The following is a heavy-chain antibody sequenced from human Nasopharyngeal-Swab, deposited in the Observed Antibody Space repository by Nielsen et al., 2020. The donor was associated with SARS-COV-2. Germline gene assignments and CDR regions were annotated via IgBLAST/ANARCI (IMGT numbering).Heavy chain of an antibody. V-gene: IGHV3-74*01. CDR1: GFTFSTYW. CDR3: ARGWGSSWLYHYAMDV. CDR2: INDDGRDT. D-gene: IGHD6-13*01. J-gene: IGHJ6*02. Sequence: GGSLRLSCAASGFTFSTYWMHWVRQAPGKGLVWVSRINDDGRDTIYADSVKGRFTISRDNAKKTLFLQMNSLRGEDTAVYYCARGWGSSWLYHYAMDVWGQGTTVTVSS.